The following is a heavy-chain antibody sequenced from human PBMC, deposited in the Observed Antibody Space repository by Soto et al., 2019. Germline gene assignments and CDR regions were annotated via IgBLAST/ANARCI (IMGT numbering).Heavy chain of an antibody. J-gene: IGHJ4*02. CDR2: ISYDGSNK. V-gene: IGHV3-30-3*01. CDR3: ARDLARGLDY. Sequence: QVQLVESGGGVVQPGRSLRLSCAASGFTFSSYAMHWVRQAPGKGLEWVAVISYDGSNKYYADSVKGRFTISRDNSKTTLYLPMNSLRAEDTAVYYCARDLARGLDYWGQGTLVTVSS. CDR1: GFTFSSYA.